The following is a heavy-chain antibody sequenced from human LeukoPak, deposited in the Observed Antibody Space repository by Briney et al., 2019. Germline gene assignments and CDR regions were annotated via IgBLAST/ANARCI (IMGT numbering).Heavy chain of an antibody. J-gene: IGHJ4*02. Sequence: ASVKVSCKASGYTFTAYYIHWVRQAPGQGLEYMGWITPNSGATNYGQKFQGRVTMTRDTSISTAYMELSSLRSDDTAFYYCARDGYSGNGGYDYWGQGTLVTVSS. V-gene: IGHV1-2*02. CDR1: GYTFTAYY. D-gene: IGHD4-23*01. CDR2: ITPNSGAT. CDR3: ARDGYSGNGGYDY.